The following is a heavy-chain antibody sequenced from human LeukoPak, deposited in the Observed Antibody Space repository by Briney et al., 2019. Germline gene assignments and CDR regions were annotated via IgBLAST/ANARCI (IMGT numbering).Heavy chain of an antibody. CDR2: IRYDGSNK. Sequence: GGSLRLSCEASGFTFSSYGMHWVRQAPGKGLEWVAFIRYDGSNKYYADSVKGRFTISRDNANNSVYLQMNSLRAEDTAVYYCARDPYSGTYGDTYYYYMDVWAKGPRSPSP. J-gene: IGHJ6*03. CDR1: GFTFSSYG. V-gene: IGHV3-30*02. D-gene: IGHD1-26*01. CDR3: ARDPYSGTYGDTYYYYMDV.